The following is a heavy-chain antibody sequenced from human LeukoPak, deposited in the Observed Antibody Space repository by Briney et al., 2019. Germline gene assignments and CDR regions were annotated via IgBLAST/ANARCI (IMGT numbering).Heavy chain of an antibody. D-gene: IGHD6-13*01. J-gene: IGHJ4*02. CDR1: GFTFSSYA. V-gene: IGHV3-23*01. CDR2: ISGSGGSK. Sequence: GGSLRLSCAASGFTFSSYAMSWVRQAPGKGLEWVSAISGSGGSKYYADSVKGRFTISRDNSKNTLYLQMNSLRPEDTAVYYCANGDIAAAMYYFDFWGQVTLVTVSS. CDR3: ANGDIAAAMYYFDF.